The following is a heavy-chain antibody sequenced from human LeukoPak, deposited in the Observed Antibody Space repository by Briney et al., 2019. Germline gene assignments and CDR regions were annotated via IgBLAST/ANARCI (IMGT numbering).Heavy chain of an antibody. Sequence: SVKVSCKASGGTFSSYAISWVRQAPGQGLEWMGGIIPIFGTANYAQKFQGRVTITADESTSTAYMELSSLRSEDTAVYYCARAAPPYCSSTSWACFDIWGQGTMVTVSS. J-gene: IGHJ3*02. D-gene: IGHD2-2*01. CDR1: GGTFSSYA. CDR3: ARAAPPYCSSTSWACFDI. CDR2: IIPIFGTA. V-gene: IGHV1-69*13.